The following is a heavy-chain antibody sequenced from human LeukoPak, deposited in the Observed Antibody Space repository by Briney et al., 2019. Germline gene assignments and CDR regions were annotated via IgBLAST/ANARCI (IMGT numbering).Heavy chain of an antibody. D-gene: IGHD2-2*01. CDR2: ISYDGSNK. V-gene: IGHV3-30-3*01. Sequence: GGSLRLSCAASGFTFSSYAMHWVRQAPGKGLEWVAVISYDGSNKYYADSVKGRFTISRDNSKNTLYLQMNSLRAEDTAVYYCARPVVPAATLYYYYMDVWGKGTTVTVSS. J-gene: IGHJ6*03. CDR3: ARPVVPAATLYYYYMDV. CDR1: GFTFSSYA.